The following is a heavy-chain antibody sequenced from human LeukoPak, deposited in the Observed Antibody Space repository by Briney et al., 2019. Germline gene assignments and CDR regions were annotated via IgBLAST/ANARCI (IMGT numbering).Heavy chain of an antibody. V-gene: IGHV1-46*03. CDR2: INVSGGST. J-gene: IGHJ4*02. D-gene: IGHD2-2*01. CDR1: GYTFTSYY. Sequence: ASVKVSCKASGYTFTSYYMRWGRQAPGQGREWMGIINVSGGSTSYAQKFQGRVTMTRDTCTGTVYMEQSSLRSDDTAVYYCARAMHDFDYWGQGTLVTVSS. CDR3: ARAMHDFDY.